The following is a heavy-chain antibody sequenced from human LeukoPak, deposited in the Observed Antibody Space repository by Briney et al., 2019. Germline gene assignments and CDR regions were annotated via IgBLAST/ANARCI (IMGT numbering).Heavy chain of an antibody. D-gene: IGHD2-2*01. J-gene: IGHJ4*02. CDR1: GFTVSTNY. CDR2: IHVGGRT. V-gene: IGHV3-53*01. Sequence: GGSLRLSCAASGFTVSTNYMSWVRQAPGKGLEWISVIHVGGRTSSADSVKGRFTISRDDSKNTLFLEMNNLRAEDSAMYYCARDCPLTVAPLCIFDYWGQGTLVTVSS. CDR3: ARDCPLTVAPLCIFDY.